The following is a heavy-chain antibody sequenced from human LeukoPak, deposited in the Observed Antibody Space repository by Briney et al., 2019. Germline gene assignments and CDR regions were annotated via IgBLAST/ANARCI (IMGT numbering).Heavy chain of an antibody. CDR1: GYTFTYYG. V-gene: IGHV1-18*01. D-gene: IGHD3-10*01. Sequence: ASVEVSCKASGYTFTYYGISWVRQAPGQGLEWMGWISGYNGDTNYAQNLQGRVTMTTDPSTSTAYMELRSLRSDDTAVYYCARPNYPGGSGSYGGTNWFDPWGQGTLVTVSS. CDR2: ISGYNGDT. CDR3: ARPNYPGGSGSYGGTNWFDP. J-gene: IGHJ5*02.